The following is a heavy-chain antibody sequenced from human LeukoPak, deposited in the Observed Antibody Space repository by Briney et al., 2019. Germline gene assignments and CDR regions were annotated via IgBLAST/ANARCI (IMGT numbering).Heavy chain of an antibody. CDR1: GYIFTDYY. V-gene: IGHV1/OR15-1*01. Sequence: ASVKVSCKASGYIFTDYYMHWVRQAPGQELGWMGRINPNSGGTNYAQKFQGRVTMTRDTSISTAYTELSSLRSDDTAVYYCYYRVSSGYLTWGQGTLVAVSS. CDR2: INPNSGGT. D-gene: IGHD3-22*01. CDR3: YYRVSSGYLT. J-gene: IGHJ4*02.